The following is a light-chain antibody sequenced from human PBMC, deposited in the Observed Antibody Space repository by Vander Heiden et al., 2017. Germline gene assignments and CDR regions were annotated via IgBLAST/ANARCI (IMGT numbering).Light chain of an antibody. J-gene: IGKJ1*01. CDR3: QQHDSTPPWT. CDR1: QSVLYSSNNKNY. V-gene: IGKV4-1*01. Sequence: DIVMTQSPDSLAVSLGERATINCKSSQSVLYSSNNKNYLAWYQQKPGQPPKLLIYWAATREAGVPDRFSGSGYGTDFTLTMSSRQAEDVAVEYCQQHDSTPPWTFGQGTKVEIK. CDR2: WAA.